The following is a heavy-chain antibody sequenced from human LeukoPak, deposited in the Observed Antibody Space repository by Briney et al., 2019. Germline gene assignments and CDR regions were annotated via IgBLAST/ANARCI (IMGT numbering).Heavy chain of an antibody. D-gene: IGHD4-17*01. CDR3: AEDYGDYVFYY. Sequence: GGSLRLSCAASGFTFSSYGMHWVRQAPGKGLEWVAVISYDGSNKYYADSMKGRFTISRDNSKNTLYLQMNSLRAEDTAVYYCAEDYGDYVFYYWGQGTLVTVAS. J-gene: IGHJ4*02. CDR1: GFTFSSYG. V-gene: IGHV3-30*18. CDR2: ISYDGSNK.